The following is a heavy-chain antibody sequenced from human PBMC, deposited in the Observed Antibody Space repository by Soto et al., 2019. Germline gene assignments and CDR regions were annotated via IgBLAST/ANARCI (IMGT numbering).Heavy chain of an antibody. CDR1: GGTFSSYA. V-gene: IGHV1-69*13. Sequence: ASVKVSCKASGGTFSSYAISWVRQAPEQGLEWMGGIIPIFGTANYAQKFQGRVTITADESTSTAYMELSSLRSEDTAVYYCAVGIDRGGYYFDYWGQGTLVTVSS. D-gene: IGHD2-15*01. CDR3: AVGIDRGGYYFDY. CDR2: IIPIFGTA. J-gene: IGHJ4*02.